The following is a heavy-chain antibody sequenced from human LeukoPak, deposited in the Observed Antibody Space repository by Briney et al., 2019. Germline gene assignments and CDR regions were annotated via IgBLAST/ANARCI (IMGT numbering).Heavy chain of an antibody. V-gene: IGHV3-23*01. Sequence: RAGGSLRLSCAASGFTFSSYAMNWVRQAPGKGLEWVSAISGSGGSTYYADSVKGRFTISRDNSKNTLYLQMNSLRAEDTAVYYCAKSAYSGYAPVGYWGQGTLVTVFS. CDR3: AKSAYSGYAPVGY. CDR1: GFTFSSYA. D-gene: IGHD5-12*01. CDR2: ISGSGGST. J-gene: IGHJ4*02.